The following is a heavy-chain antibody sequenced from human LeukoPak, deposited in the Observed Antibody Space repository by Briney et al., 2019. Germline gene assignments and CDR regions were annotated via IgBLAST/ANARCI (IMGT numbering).Heavy chain of an antibody. J-gene: IGHJ6*03. CDR1: GFTFSSYW. D-gene: IGHD6-6*01. CDR3: ARAHLSSASTDYMTV. V-gene: IGHV3-74*01. CDR2: INSDGSST. Sequence: GGSLRLSCAASGFTFSSYWMHWVRHAPGKGLVWVSRINSDGSSTSYADSVKGRFTISRDNAKNTLYLQMNSLRAEDTAVYYCARAHLSSASTDYMTVWGKGTTVTVSS.